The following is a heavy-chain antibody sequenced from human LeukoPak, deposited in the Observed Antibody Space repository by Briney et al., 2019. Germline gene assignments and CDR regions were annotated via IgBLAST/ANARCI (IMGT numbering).Heavy chain of an antibody. D-gene: IGHD3-10*01. CDR1: GFTFSNAW. CDR3: TTTMVQESLNYYYYGMDV. V-gene: IGHV3-15*01. J-gene: IGHJ6*04. Sequence: GGSLRLSCVASGFTFSNAWMSWVRQAPGKGLEWVGRIKSKTDGGTTDYAAPVKGRFTISRDDSKNTLYLQMNSLKTEDTAVYYCTTTMVQESLNYYYYGMDVWGKGTTVTVSS. CDR2: IKSKTDGGTT.